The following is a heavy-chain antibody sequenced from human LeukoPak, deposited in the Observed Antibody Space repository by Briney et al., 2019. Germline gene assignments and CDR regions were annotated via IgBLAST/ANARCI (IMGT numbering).Heavy chain of an antibody. J-gene: IGHJ4*02. D-gene: IGHD3-16*02. CDR1: GFTVSTNY. CDR3: AKDTSARRGSLNG. CDR2: ITDSGGST. V-gene: IGHV3-23*01. Sequence: PGGSLRLSCAASGFTVSTNYMSWVRQAPGKGLEWVSAITDSGGSTSYADSVRGRFTISRDNSKNTLYLQMNSLRAEDTAVYYCAKDTSARRGSLNGWGQGTLVTVSS.